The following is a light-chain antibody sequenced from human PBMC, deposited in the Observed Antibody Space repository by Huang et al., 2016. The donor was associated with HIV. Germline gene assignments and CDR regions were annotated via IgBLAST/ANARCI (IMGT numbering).Light chain of an antibody. CDR2: AAS. CDR3: QQSYMTRRVT. V-gene: IGKV1-39*01. CDR1: QTISNY. Sequence: DIQMTQSPSSLSASVGDRVTITCRASQTISNYLNWYQQKPGKAPKLLIYAASNLQSGVPSRIRGDGSGTNFTLTITSLQPEDFATYYCQQSYMTRRVTFGPGTKVDIK. J-gene: IGKJ3*01.